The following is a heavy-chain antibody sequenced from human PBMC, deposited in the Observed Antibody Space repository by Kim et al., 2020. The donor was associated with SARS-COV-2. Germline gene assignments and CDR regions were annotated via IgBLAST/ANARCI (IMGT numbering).Heavy chain of an antibody. D-gene: IGHD3-22*01. J-gene: IGHJ6*03. CDR2: ISSSSSYI. CDR1: GFTFSSYS. V-gene: IGHV3-21*01. CDR3: AREVIVVVNNYYYYMDV. Sequence: GGSLRLSCAASGFTFSSYSMNWVRQAPGKGLEWVSSISSSSSYIYYADSVKGRFTISRDNAKNSLYLQMNSLRAEDTAVYYCAREVIVVVNNYYYYMDVWGKGTTVTVSS.